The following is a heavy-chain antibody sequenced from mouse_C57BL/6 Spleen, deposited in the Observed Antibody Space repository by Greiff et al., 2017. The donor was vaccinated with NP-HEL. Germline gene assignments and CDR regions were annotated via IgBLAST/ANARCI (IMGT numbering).Heavy chain of an antibody. V-gene: IGHV2-6-1*01. CDR1: GFSLTSYG. CDR2: IWSDGST. CDR3: ARHDGNYVGAMDY. J-gene: IGHJ4*01. D-gene: IGHD2-1*01. Sequence: VKVVESGPGLVAPSQSLSITCTVSGFSLTSYGVHWVRQPPGKGLEWLVVIWSDGSTTYNSALKSRLSISKDNSKSQVFLKMNSLQTDDTAMYYCARHDGNYVGAMDYWGQGTSVTVSS.